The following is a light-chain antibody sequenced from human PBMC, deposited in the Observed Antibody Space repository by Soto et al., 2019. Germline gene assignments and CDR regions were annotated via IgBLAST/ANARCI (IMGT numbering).Light chain of an antibody. CDR3: SSYTSSSTSV. CDR2: DVS. Sequence: QSALTQPAPVSGSPGQSITISCTGTSSDVGGYNYVSWYQQHPGKAPKLMIYDVSNRPSGVSNRFSGSKSGNTASLTISGLQAEDEADYYCSSYTSSSTSVFATGPKVNVL. V-gene: IGLV2-14*01. J-gene: IGLJ1*01. CDR1: SSDVGGYNY.